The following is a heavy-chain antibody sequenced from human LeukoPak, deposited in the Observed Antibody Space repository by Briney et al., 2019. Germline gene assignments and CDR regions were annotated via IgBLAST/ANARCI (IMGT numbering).Heavy chain of an antibody. J-gene: IGHJ4*02. D-gene: IGHD6-13*01. CDR3: AKDGNIGAAGYYFDY. CDR1: GFTFSNYG. V-gene: IGHV3-30*18. Sequence: GGSLRLSCVASGFTFSNYGMSWVRQAAGKGLEWVAVLANDGRDKHYVDSVKGRFTISRDNSKNTLYLQMNSPRAEDTAVYYCAKDGNIGAAGYYFDYWGQGTLVTVSS. CDR2: LANDGRDK.